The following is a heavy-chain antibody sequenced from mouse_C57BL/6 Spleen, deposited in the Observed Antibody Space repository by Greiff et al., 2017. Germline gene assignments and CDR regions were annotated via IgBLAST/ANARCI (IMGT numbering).Heavy chain of an antibody. CDR1: GFTFSDYG. V-gene: IGHV5-17*01. CDR2: ISSGSSTI. D-gene: IGHD1-1*01. Sequence: EVKLVESGGGLVKPGGSLKLSCAASGFTFSDYGMHWVRQAPEKGLEWVAYISSGSSTIYYADTVKGRFTISSDNAKNTLFLQMTSLRSEDTAMYYCARSPVRGLRYLDYWGQGTTLTVSS. CDR3: ARSPVRGLRYLDY. J-gene: IGHJ2*01.